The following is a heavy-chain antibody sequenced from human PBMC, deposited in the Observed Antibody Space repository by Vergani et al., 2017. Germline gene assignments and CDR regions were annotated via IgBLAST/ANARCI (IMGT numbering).Heavy chain of an antibody. J-gene: IGHJ6*02. CDR1: GFSLSNARMS. Sequence: QVTLKESGPVQVKPTETLTLTCTVSGFSLSNARMSVSWIRQPPGKALEWLAHIFSNDDKSYTTSLKTRLTISKDTSKSQVVLTMTNMGPVDTATYYCARMLPHSSASGRYYSGLDVWGQGTTVTVSS. CDR2: IFSNDDK. D-gene: IGHD3-10*01. CDR3: ARMLPHSSASGRYYSGLDV. V-gene: IGHV2-26*01.